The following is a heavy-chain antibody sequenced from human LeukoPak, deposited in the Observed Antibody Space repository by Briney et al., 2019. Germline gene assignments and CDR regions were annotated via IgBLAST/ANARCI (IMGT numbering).Heavy chain of an antibody. V-gene: IGHV3-30*18. Sequence: PGGSLRLPCAATGFTFSSYGMHWVRQAPGKGLEWVAVISYDGSKKYYADSVKGRFTISRDNSKNTLYLQMNSLRAEDTAVYYCAKDWGYSSSWYASAHFDYWGQGTLVTVSS. CDR2: ISYDGSKK. D-gene: IGHD6-13*01. CDR3: AKDWGYSSSWYASAHFDY. CDR1: GFTFSSYG. J-gene: IGHJ4*02.